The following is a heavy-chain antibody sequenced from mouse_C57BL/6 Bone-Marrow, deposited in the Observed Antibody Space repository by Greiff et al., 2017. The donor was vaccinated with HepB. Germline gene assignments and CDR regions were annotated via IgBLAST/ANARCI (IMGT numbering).Heavy chain of an antibody. CDR1: GYSITSGYY. CDR2: ISYDGSN. V-gene: IGHV3-6*01. Sequence: EVQLVESGPGLVKPSQSLSLTCSVTGYSITSGYYWNWIRQFPGNKLEWMGYISYDGSNNYNPSLKNRISITRDTSKNQFFLKLNSVTTEDTATYYCARERREGPYAMDYWGQGTSVTVSS. CDR3: ARERREGPYAMDY. J-gene: IGHJ4*01.